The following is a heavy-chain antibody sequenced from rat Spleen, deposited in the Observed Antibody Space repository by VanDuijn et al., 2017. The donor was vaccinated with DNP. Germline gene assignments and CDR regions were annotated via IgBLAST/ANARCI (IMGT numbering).Heavy chain of an antibody. CDR3: ARVNNNLYYGLDA. D-gene: IGHD1-10*01. CDR1: GFTFSDYN. CDR2: ISPDGHIT. Sequence: EVQLVESGGGLAQPGRSLKLSCAASGFTFSDYNMAWVRQAPKKGLEWVTTISPDGHITYYRDSVRGRFTISRDNAKSTLFLQMNSLRSEDTATYYCARVNNNLYYGLDAWGQGTSVTVSS. J-gene: IGHJ4*01. V-gene: IGHV5-7*01.